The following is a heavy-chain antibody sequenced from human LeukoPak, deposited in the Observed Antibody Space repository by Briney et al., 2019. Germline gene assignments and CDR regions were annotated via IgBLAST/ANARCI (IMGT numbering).Heavy chain of an antibody. D-gene: IGHD3-10*01. J-gene: IGHJ4*01. CDR3: ARDSSRGDFES. V-gene: IGHV3-7*01. CDR1: GFTFSHYW. Sequence: GGSLRLSCAASGFTFSHYWMSWVRRAPGKGRGWVANIKHDGSQKEHVDSVKGRFTISRDNAKNSLFLQMNSLRSEDTDVYFCARDSSRGDFESWGHGTLVTVSS. CDR2: IKHDGSQK.